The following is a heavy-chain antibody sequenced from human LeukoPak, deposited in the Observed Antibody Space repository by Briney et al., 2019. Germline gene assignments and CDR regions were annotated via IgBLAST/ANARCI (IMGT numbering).Heavy chain of an antibody. D-gene: IGHD6-19*01. CDR3: ARTVIAGARHLDY. V-gene: IGHV4-39*01. CDR2: IYYTGST. J-gene: IGHJ4*02. CDR1: GGSISSSSYY. Sequence: PSETLSLTCTVSGGSISSSSYYWGWIRQPPGKGPEWIGNIYYTGSTYYNPSLKSRVIISVDTSKNQFSLKLSSVTAADTAVYYCARTVIAGARHLDYWGQGTLVTVSS.